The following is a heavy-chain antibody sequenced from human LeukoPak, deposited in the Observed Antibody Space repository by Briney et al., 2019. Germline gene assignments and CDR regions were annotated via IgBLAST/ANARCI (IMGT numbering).Heavy chain of an antibody. Sequence: VATVKLSCKVSGYTFTSYGISWVRQAPGQGLEWMGWITTTSGTTNYAQKLQGRVTMTTATSTSTAYMELRSRRSDDTAVYYCARERDRDRDRDYYYYMDVWGKGTTVTVSS. J-gene: IGHJ6*03. CDR2: ITTTSGTT. CDR1: GYTFTSYG. CDR3: ARERDRDRDRDYYYYMDV. D-gene: IGHD5-24*01. V-gene: IGHV1-18*01.